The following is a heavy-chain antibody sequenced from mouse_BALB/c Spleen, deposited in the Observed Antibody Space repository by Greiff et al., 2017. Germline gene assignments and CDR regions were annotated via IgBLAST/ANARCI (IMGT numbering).Heavy chain of an antibody. V-gene: IGHV5-4*02. Sequence: EVQGVESGGGLVKPGGSLKLSCAASGFTFSDYYMYWVRQTPEKRLEWVATISDGGSYTYYPDSVKGRFTISRDNAKNNLYLQMSSLKSEDTAMYYCARDRDGTSYAMDYWGQGTSVTVSS. CDR1: GFTFSDYY. CDR3: ARDRDGTSYAMDY. J-gene: IGHJ4*01. CDR2: ISDGGSYT. D-gene: IGHD1-1*01.